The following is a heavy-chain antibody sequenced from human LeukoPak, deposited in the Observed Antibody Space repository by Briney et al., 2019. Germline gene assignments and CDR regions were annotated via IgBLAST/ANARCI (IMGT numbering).Heavy chain of an antibody. V-gene: IGHV4-39*07. CDR2: IYYSGST. J-gene: IGHJ4*02. CDR1: GGSISSSSYY. Sequence: KASETLSLTCTVSGGSISSSSYYWGWIRQPPGRGLEWIGSIYYSGSTYYNSSLKSRVTVSVDTSKNQFSLKLSSVTAADTAVYYCARESGSYQYYFDYWGQGTLVTVSS. D-gene: IGHD1-26*01. CDR3: ARESGSYQYYFDY.